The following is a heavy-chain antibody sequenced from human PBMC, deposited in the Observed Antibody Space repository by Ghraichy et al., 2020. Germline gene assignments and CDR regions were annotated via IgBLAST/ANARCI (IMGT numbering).Heavy chain of an antibody. J-gene: IGHJ4*02. CDR2: ISGSGGST. CDR3: AKAPEPGIAAHFDY. V-gene: IGHV3-23*01. D-gene: IGHD1-14*01. CDR1: GFTFSSYA. Sequence: GESLNISCAASGFTFSSYAMSWVRQAPGKGLEWVSAISGSGGSTYYADSVKGRFTISRDNSKNTLYLQMNSLRAEDTAVYYCAKAPEPGIAAHFDYWGQGTLVTVSS.